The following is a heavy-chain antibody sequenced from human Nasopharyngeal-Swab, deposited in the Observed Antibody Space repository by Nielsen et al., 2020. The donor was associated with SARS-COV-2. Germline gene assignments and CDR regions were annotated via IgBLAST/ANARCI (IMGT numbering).Heavy chain of an antibody. J-gene: IGHJ4*02. Sequence: ASVKVSCKASGFTFTSYYFNWARQAPGQGLEWMGMIDPFSGSTSYAQRFQGRVTVTRDTSTSTVYMEVRSLRSEDTAVYYCTRDQGGGDPYDSWGQGTLVTVSS. CDR1: GFTFTSYY. CDR2: IDPFSGST. D-gene: IGHD2-21*02. CDR3: TRDQGGGDPYDS. V-gene: IGHV1-46*01.